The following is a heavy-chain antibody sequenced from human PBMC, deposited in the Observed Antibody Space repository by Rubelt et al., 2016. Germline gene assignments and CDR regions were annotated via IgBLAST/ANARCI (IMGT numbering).Heavy chain of an antibody. CDR1: GGSISSYY. CDR2: VYYSGST. CDR3: ARTPGQSSWYYFDY. D-gene: IGHD6-13*01. V-gene: IGHV4-59*05. J-gene: IGHJ4*02. Sequence: GGSISSYYWSWIRQPPGKGLEWIGSVYYSGSTFYSPSLKSRVTISLNTSKNQFSLKLSSVTAADTAVYYCARTPGQSSWYYFDYWGQGTLVTVSS.